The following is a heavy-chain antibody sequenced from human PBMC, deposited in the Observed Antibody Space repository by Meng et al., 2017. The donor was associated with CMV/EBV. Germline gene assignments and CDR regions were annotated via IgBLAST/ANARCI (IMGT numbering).Heavy chain of an antibody. CDR1: GGTFSSYA. V-gene: IGHV1-69*12. CDR3: ARVCGGSCFDY. J-gene: IGHJ4*02. Sequence: VRLVQAGAEGKKPGSSVKASFKASGGTFSSYAISWVRQAPGQGLEWMGGIIPIFGTANYAQKFQGRVTITAEESTSTAYMELSSLRSEDTAVYYCARVCGGSCFDYWGQGTLVTVSS. D-gene: IGHD2-15*01. CDR2: IIPIFGTA.